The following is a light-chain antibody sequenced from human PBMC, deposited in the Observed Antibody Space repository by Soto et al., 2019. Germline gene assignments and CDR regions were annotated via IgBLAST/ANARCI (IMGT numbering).Light chain of an antibody. CDR1: QSVSNNY. CDR3: QQYGSSPSWT. V-gene: IGKV3-20*01. J-gene: IGKJ1*01. CDR2: GAS. Sequence: EIVLTQSPGTLSLSPGERATLSCRASQSVSNNYLAWYQQKPGQAPRLLIYGASSRATGIPDRFSGSGSGTDFTLTISRLEPEDFAEYYCQQYGSSPSWTFGQGTKVDIK.